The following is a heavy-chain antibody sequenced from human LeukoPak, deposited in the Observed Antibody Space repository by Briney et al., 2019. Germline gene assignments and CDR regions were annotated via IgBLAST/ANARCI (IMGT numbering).Heavy chain of an antibody. D-gene: IGHD2-15*01. CDR1: GGSISSSNW. V-gene: IGHV4-4*02. CDR3: ASRIGPYCSGGSCDAFDI. Sequence: PSGTLSLTCAVSGGSISSSNWWSWVRQPPGKGLEWIGEIYHSGSTNYNPSLKSRVTISVDKSKNQFSLKPSSVTAADTAVYYCASRIGPYCSGGSCDAFDIWGQGTMVTVSS. CDR2: IYHSGST. J-gene: IGHJ3*02.